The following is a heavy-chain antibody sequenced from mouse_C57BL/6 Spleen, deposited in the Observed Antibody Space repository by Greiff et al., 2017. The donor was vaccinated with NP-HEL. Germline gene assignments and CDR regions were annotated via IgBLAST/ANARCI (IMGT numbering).Heavy chain of an antibody. J-gene: IGHJ4*01. Sequence: DVHLVESGGGLVQPGGSLSLSCAASGFTFTDYYMSWVRQPPGKALEWLGFIRNKANGYTTEYSASVKGRFTISRDNSQSILYLQMNALRAEDSATYYCARYEGLMGDAMDYCGQGTSVTVSS. CDR3: ARYEGLMGDAMDY. V-gene: IGHV7-3*01. CDR1: GFTFTDYY. CDR2: IRNKANGYTT.